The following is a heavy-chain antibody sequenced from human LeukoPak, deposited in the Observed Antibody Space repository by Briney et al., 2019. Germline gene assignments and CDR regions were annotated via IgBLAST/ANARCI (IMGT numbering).Heavy chain of an antibody. J-gene: IGHJ5*02. Sequence: GGSLRLSCAASGFTVSSNYMSWVRQAPGKGLEWVSVIYSGGSTYYADSVKGRFTISRDNSKNTLYLQMNSLRAEDTAVYYCARQLGYCSSTSCENWFDPWGQGTLVTVSS. CDR3: ARQLGYCSSTSCENWFDP. CDR1: GFTVSSNY. D-gene: IGHD2-2*01. CDR2: IYSGGST. V-gene: IGHV3-66*04.